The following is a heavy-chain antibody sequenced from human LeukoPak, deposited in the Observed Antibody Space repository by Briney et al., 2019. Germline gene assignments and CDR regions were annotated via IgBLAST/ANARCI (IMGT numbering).Heavy chain of an antibody. D-gene: IGHD3-22*01. J-gene: IGHJ4*02. CDR3: AGSVGHYDSSGYSDY. Sequence: GGSLRLSCAASGFTFSSYGMHWVRQAPGKGLEWVAVISYDGSNKYYADSVKGRFTISRDNSKNTLYLQMNSLRAEDTAVYYCAGSVGHYDSSGYSDYWGQGTLVTVSS. V-gene: IGHV3-30*19. CDR2: ISYDGSNK. CDR1: GFTFSSYG.